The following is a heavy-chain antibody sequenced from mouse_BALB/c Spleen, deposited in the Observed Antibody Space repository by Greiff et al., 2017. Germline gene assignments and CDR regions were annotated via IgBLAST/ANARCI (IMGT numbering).Heavy chain of an antibody. CDR3: ARGYHYAMDY. J-gene: IGHJ4*01. CDR2: IWSGGST. Sequence: VMLVESGPGLVQPSQSLSITCTVSGFSLTSYGVHWVRQSPGKGLEWLGVIWSGGSTDYNAAFISRLSISKDNSKSQVFFKMNSLQANDTAIYYCARGYHYAMDYWGQGTSVTVSS. D-gene: IGHD2-2*01. CDR1: GFSLTSYG. V-gene: IGHV2-2*02.